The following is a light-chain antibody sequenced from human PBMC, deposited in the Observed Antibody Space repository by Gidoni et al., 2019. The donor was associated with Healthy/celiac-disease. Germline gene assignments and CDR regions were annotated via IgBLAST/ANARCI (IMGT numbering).Light chain of an antibody. CDR3: QQYNNWPQA. V-gene: IGKV3-15*01. CDR1: QRVSRN. Sequence: EIVMTQSPATLSVSPGESATLSCRASQRVSRNLAWYQQKPGQAPRLLIYGASTRATGIPARFSGSGSGTEFTLTISSLQSEDFAVYYCQQYNNWPQAFGQGTKVEIK. CDR2: GAS. J-gene: IGKJ1*01.